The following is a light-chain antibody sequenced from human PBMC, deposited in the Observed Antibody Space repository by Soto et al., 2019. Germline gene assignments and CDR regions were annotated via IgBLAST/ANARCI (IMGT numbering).Light chain of an antibody. Sequence: EIVLTQSPATLSLSPGERATLSCRASQSVSSYLAWYQQKPGQAPRLLIYDASNRATGIPARFSGSGSGTDFTLTISSLEPEDFATYYCQQLKSFPLSFGGGTKVDIK. J-gene: IGKJ4*01. V-gene: IGKV3-11*01. CDR2: DAS. CDR3: QQLKSFPLS. CDR1: QSVSSY.